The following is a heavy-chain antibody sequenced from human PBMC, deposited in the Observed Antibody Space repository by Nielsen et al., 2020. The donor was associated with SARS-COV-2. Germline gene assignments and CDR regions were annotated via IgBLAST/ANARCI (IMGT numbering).Heavy chain of an antibody. Sequence: GGSLRLSYAASGFTFSDSFMSWIRQAPGKGLEWVSYISGSGSYTNYADSLKGRFTISRDNAKNSLYLQMDSLRAEDTAFYYCARSGHCNGGICYFTEYFQDWGQGTLVTVSS. CDR3: ARSGHCNGGICYFTEYFQD. CDR1: GFTFSDSF. J-gene: IGHJ1*01. V-gene: IGHV3-11*03. D-gene: IGHD2-8*02. CDR2: ISGSGSYT.